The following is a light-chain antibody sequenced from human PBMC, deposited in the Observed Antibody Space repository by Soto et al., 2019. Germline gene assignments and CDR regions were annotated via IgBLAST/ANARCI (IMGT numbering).Light chain of an antibody. CDR3: QQYGGSPLT. Sequence: EIVLTQSPGTPSLSPGDSATLSCRASQSVSSSSLAWYQQKPGQAPRLLFFGVPNRAAGVPDRFGGSGSGTDFTLTISRLEPEDFAVYYCQQYGGSPLTFGGGTKVDIK. CDR1: QSVSSSS. CDR2: GVP. J-gene: IGKJ4*01. V-gene: IGKV3-20*01.